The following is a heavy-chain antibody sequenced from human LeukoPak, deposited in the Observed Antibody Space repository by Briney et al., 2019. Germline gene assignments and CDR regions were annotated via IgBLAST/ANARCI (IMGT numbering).Heavy chain of an antibody. Sequence: SETLSLTCAVYGGSFSGYYWSWIRQPPGKGLEWIGEINHSGSTNYNPSLKSRVTISVDTSKNQFSLKLSSVTAADAAVYYCARGVTTGAPYDAFDIWGQGTMVTVSS. V-gene: IGHV4-34*01. D-gene: IGHD1-1*01. J-gene: IGHJ3*02. CDR2: INHSGST. CDR3: ARGVTTGAPYDAFDI. CDR1: GGSFSGYY.